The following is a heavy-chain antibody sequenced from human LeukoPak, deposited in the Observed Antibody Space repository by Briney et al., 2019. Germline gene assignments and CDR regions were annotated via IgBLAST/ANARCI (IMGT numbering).Heavy chain of an antibody. D-gene: IGHD3-10*01. V-gene: IGHV3-7*05. CDR3: ASLSMLRGLSWVY. J-gene: IGHJ4*02. Sequence: GGSLRLSCAASGFTFSSYWMNWVRQAPGRGLEWVANIKQDGSEKYYVDSVKGRFTISRDNAKNSLYLQMNSLRAEDTAVYYCASLSMLRGLSWVYWGQGTLVTVSS. CDR1: GFTFSSYW. CDR2: IKQDGSEK.